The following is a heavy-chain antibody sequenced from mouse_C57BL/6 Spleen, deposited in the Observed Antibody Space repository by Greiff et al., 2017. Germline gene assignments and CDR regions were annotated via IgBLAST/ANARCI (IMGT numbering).Heavy chain of an antibody. CDR3: ARDLLLRYWYFDV. Sequence: EVKVVESGPELVKPGASVKISCKASGYSFTGYYMNWVKQSPEKSLEWIGEINPSTGGTTYNQKFKAKATLTVDKSSSTAYMQLKSLTSEDSAVYYCARDLLLRYWYFDVWGTGTTVTVSS. J-gene: IGHJ1*03. D-gene: IGHD1-1*01. V-gene: IGHV1-42*01. CDR2: INPSTGGT. CDR1: GYSFTGYY.